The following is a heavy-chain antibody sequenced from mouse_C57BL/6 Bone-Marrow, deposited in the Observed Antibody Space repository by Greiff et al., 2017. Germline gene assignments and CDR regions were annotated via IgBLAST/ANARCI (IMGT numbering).Heavy chain of an antibody. J-gene: IGHJ1*03. D-gene: IGHD2-5*01. CDR1: GYTFTSYW. Sequence: VQLQQPGAELVKPGASVKLSCKASGYTFTSYWMHWVKQRPGQGLEWIGMIHPNSGSTNYNEKFKSKATLTVDNSSSTAYMQLSSLTSEDSAVYYCARTDSNYGWYFDVWGTGTTVTVSS. CDR3: ARTDSNYGWYFDV. V-gene: IGHV1-64*01. CDR2: IHPNSGST.